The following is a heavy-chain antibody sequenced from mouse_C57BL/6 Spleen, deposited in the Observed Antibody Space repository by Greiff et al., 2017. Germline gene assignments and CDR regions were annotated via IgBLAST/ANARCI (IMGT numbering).Heavy chain of an antibody. J-gene: IGHJ3*01. CDR3: ARGITTEGGFAY. V-gene: IGHV1-52*01. CDR1: GYTFTSYW. Sequence: VQLQHPGAELVRPGSSVKLSCKASGYTFTSYWMHWVKQRPIQGLEWIGNIDPSDSETHYNQKFKDKATLTVDKSSSTAYMQLSSLTSEDSAVYYCARGITTEGGFAYWGQGTLVTVSA. D-gene: IGHD1-1*01. CDR2: IDPSDSET.